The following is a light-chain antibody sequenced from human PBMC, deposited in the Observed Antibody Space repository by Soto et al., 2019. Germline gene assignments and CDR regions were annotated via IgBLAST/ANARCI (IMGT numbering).Light chain of an antibody. V-gene: IGLV2-8*01. J-gene: IGLJ3*02. CDR2: EVT. Sequence: QSALTQPHSASGSPGQSVTISGTGTSSDVGAYKYVSWYQQYPGKAPKLMIYEVTKRPSGVPDRFAGSKSGNTASLTVSGLQAEDEADYYCTSYVGNDIWVFGGGTKVTVL. CDR3: TSYVGNDIWV. CDR1: SSDVGAYKY.